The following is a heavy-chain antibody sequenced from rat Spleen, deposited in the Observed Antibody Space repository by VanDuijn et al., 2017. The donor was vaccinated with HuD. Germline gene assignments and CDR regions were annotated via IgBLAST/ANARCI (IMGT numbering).Heavy chain of an antibody. CDR2: IINTGGST. J-gene: IGHJ4*01. CDR1: GFTFKNYW. CDR3: GRVNTMGPVLAA. Sequence: EVQLVESGGGLVQPGRSLKLSCVASGFTFKNYWMTWIRQAPGKGLEWVASIINTGGSTYYPDSVKGRFTISRDNAKSTLYLQMNSLRSEDTATYYCGRVNTMGPVLAAWGQGASVTVSS. V-gene: IGHV5-31*01. D-gene: IGHD1-7*01.